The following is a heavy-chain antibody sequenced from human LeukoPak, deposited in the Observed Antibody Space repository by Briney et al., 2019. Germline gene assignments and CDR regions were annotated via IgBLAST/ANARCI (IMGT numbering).Heavy chain of an antibody. D-gene: IGHD7-27*01. CDR1: GFTFIINR. Sequence: VGCLRVSSVASGFTFIINRRHFVRHILGEGLLWVSRAKYDGINRNYADSVRGRFTTSTDNTQHTLYLQMNSLRDEDTGIYNCVRGDTSVWGFPHWGQGTLVTVSS. CDR3: VRGDTSVWGFPH. CDR2: AKYDGINR. J-gene: IGHJ4*02. V-gene: IGHV3-74*01.